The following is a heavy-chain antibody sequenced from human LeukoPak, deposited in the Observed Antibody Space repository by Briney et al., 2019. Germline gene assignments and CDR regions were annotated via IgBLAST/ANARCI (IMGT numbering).Heavy chain of an antibody. CDR1: GFTFSSYA. V-gene: IGHV3-23*01. Sequence: GGSLRLSCAASGFTFSSYAMTWVRQAPGKGLEWVSGISGSGGSTYYADSVKGRFTISRDNSKNTLYLQMNSLRAEDTAVYYCAKDYYGSGSHYFDYWGQGALVTVSS. J-gene: IGHJ4*02. CDR2: ISGSGGST. CDR3: AKDYYGSGSHYFDY. D-gene: IGHD3-10*01.